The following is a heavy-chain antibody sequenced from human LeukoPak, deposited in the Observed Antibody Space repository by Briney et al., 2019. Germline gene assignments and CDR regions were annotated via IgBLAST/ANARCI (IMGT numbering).Heavy chain of an antibody. V-gene: IGHV3-48*03. CDR1: GFTFSSYA. Sequence: GGSLRLSCAASGFTFSSYAMNWVRQAPGKGLEWVSYISSNGRSIYYADSVKGRFTISRDNAKNLLYLQMNSLRAEDTAVYYCAKDRWNGGFDYWGQGTLVTVSS. J-gene: IGHJ4*02. D-gene: IGHD1-1*01. CDR3: AKDRWNGGFDY. CDR2: ISSNGRSI.